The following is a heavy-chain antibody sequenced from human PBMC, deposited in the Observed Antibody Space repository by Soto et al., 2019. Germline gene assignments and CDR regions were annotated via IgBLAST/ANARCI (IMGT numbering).Heavy chain of an antibody. J-gene: IGHJ4*02. D-gene: IGHD2-15*01. CDR2: INAGNGNT. CDR3: ARDILFDY. V-gene: IGHV1-3*05. Sequence: QVQLVQSGAEEKKPEASVKVSCKASGYTFTSYAMHWVRQAPGQRLEWMGWINAGNGNTKYAQKFQGRVTITRDTAASTAYMEVSSLRAEGTAGYYCARDILFDYWGQGTLVTVAS. CDR1: GYTFTSYA.